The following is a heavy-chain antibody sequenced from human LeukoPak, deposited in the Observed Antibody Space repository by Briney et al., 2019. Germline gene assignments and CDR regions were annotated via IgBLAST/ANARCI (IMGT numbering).Heavy chain of an antibody. D-gene: IGHD3-22*01. J-gene: IGHJ6*04. Sequence: ASVKVSCKSSGYTFTNYYMHWVRQAPGQGLEWMGVIDPSAGSTTYAQKFQGRVTMTRDTATSTVYMELSSLRSEDTAVYYCARAHYASSNIKVPFDVWGKGTTVTVSS. CDR3: ARAHYASSNIKVPFDV. V-gene: IGHV1-46*01. CDR2: IDPSAGST. CDR1: GYTFTNYY.